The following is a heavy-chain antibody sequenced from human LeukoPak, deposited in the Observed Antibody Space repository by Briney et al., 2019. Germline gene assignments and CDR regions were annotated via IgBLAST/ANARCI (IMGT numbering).Heavy chain of an antibody. V-gene: IGHV3-23*01. CDR2: ISGSGGDT. CDR3: AKKGATTGDFDY. Sequence: GGSLRLSCAASGFTFSSYVMNWVRQAPGKGPEWVSAISGSGGDTYYADSVKGRFTISRDNSKNTLYLQMNSLRAEDTAVYYCAKKGATTGDFDYWGQGTLVTVSS. D-gene: IGHD1-26*01. CDR1: GFTFSSYV. J-gene: IGHJ4*02.